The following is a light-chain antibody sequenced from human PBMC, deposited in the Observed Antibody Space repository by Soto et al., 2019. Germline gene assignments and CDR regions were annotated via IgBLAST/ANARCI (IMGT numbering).Light chain of an antibody. CDR2: GAS. Sequence: EIVMTQSPATLSVSPGERATLLHSATQSGTSNLAWYQQKPGQAPRLLIYGASTRATGIPARFSGSGSGTEFTLTISSLHSEDFAVYYCQHYDNWPITFGHGTRLEIK. V-gene: IGKV3D-15*01. CDR3: QHYDNWPIT. CDR1: QSGTSN. J-gene: IGKJ5*01.